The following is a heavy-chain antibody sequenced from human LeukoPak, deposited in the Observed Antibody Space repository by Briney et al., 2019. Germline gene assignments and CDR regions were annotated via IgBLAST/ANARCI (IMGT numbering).Heavy chain of an antibody. CDR3: VLPYCGGDCYS. J-gene: IGHJ5*02. D-gene: IGHD2-21*02. CDR1: GYSFTTYW. V-gene: IGHV5-51*01. Sequence: GESLNISCKASGYSFTTYWIGWVRQMPGKGLEWMGIIYPGDSDTSYNPSFQGQVTISADKSISTAYLQWSSLKASDSAMYYCVLPYCGGDCYSWGQGTLVTVSS. CDR2: IYPGDSDT.